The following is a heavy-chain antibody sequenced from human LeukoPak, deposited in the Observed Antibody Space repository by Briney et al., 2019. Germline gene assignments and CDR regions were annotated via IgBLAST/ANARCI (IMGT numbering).Heavy chain of an antibody. V-gene: IGHV3-23*01. D-gene: IGHD5-18*01. CDR1: GFTFSSYG. CDR3: AKLAPAMANFDY. J-gene: IGHJ4*02. Sequence: GGSLRLSCAASGFTFSSYGMSWIRQAPGKGLEWVSAISGSSGRTYYADSVKGRFTISRDNSKNTLYLQMNSLRAEDTAVYYCAKLAPAMANFDYWGQGTLVTVSS. CDR2: ISGSSGRT.